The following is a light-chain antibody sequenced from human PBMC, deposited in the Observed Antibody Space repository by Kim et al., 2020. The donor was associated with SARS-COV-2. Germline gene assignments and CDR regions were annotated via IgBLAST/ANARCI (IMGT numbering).Light chain of an antibody. CDR1: QSVSSN. CDR2: GAS. V-gene: IGKV3-15*01. CDR3: QQYNNWQLT. Sequence: EIVMTQSPATLSVSPGERATLSCRVSQSVSSNLAWYQQKPGQAPRLLIYGASTRATGIPARFSGSGSGTEFTLTISSLQSEDFAVYYCQQYNNWQLTFGGGTKLEI. J-gene: IGKJ4*01.